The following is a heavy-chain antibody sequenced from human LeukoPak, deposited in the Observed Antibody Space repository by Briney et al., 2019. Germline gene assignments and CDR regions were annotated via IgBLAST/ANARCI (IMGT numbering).Heavy chain of an antibody. CDR2: IYTSGST. CDR3: ARDPNYDYVWGSYRNYWYFDL. CDR1: GGSISSGSYY. D-gene: IGHD3-16*02. J-gene: IGHJ2*01. Sequence: PSETLSLTCTVSGGSISSGSYYWGWIRQPAGKGLEWIGRIYTSGSTNYNPSLKSRVTISVDTSKNQFSLKLSSVTAADTAVYYCARDPNYDYVWGSYRNYWYFDLWGRGTLVTVSS. V-gene: IGHV4-61*02.